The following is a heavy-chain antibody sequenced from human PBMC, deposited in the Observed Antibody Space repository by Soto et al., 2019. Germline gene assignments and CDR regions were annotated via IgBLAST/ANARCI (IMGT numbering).Heavy chain of an antibody. CDR2: ISYDGSNK. CDR3: ARDRLDVVVPAAILAY. CDR1: GFTFSSYA. V-gene: IGHV3-30-3*01. J-gene: IGHJ4*02. D-gene: IGHD2-2*02. Sequence: QVQLVESGGGVVQPGRSLRLSCAASGFTFSSYAMHWVRQAPGKGLEWVAVISYDGSNKYYADSVKGRFTISRDNSKNTLYLQMNSLRAEDTAVFYCARDRLDVVVPAAILAYWCQGTLVTVSS.